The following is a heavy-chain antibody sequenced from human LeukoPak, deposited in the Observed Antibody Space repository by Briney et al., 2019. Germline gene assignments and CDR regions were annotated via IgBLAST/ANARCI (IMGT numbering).Heavy chain of an antibody. Sequence: GGSLRLSCAASGFTFSSYRMTWVRQAPGKGLEWVANIKPDGSEKYYVDSVKGRFTISRDNAKNSLYLQMNSLRAEDTAVYRCTTLIFDRGDMDLWGQGATVTVSS. D-gene: IGHD3-10*01. V-gene: IGHV3-7*03. CDR2: IKPDGSEK. CDR3: TTLIFDRGDMDL. CDR1: GFTFSSYR. J-gene: IGHJ6*02.